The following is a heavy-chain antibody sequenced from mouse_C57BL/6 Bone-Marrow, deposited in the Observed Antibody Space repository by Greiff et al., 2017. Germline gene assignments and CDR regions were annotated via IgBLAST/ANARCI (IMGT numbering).Heavy chain of an antibody. J-gene: IGHJ1*03. CDR1: GYTFTSYW. V-gene: IGHV1-52*01. CDR2: IDPSDSET. D-gene: IGHD2-10*01. Sequence: VKLQQPGAELVRPGSSVKLSCKASGYTFTSYWMHWVKQRPIQGLEWIGNIDPSDSETHYNQKFKDKATLTVDKSSSTAYMQLSSLTSEDSAVYYCARSYFYWYFDVWGTGTTVTVSS. CDR3: ARSYFYWYFDV.